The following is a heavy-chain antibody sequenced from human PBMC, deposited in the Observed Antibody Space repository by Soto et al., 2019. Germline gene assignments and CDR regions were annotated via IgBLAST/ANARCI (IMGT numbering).Heavy chain of an antibody. CDR2: ISVYNGDT. J-gene: IGHJ3*02. D-gene: IGHD3-10*01. CDR3: ARDYYVSGSYWDDAFDI. V-gene: IGHV1-18*01. CDR1: GYTFTSYG. Sequence: QVQLAQSGAEVKKPGASVKVSCKASGYTFTSYGISWVRQAPGQGLEWMGWISVYNGDTNYAQKFQGRVTMTTDTSTNTAYMELRSLRSGDTAVYYCARDYYVSGSYWDDAFDIWGQGTMVTVSS.